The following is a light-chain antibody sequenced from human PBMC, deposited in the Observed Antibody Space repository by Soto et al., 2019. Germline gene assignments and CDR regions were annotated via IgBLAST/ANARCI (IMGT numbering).Light chain of an antibody. CDR3: SSYTSSTTLV. CDR2: EVT. CDR1: SSDVGSYNY. V-gene: IGLV2-14*01. J-gene: IGLJ2*01. Sequence: QSALTQPPSVSGSPGQAITISCTGTSSDVGSYNYVSWYQQHPGKSPKLMIFEVTNRPSGVSKRFSGSKSGNTASLTISGLQTEDEGHYYCSSYTSSTTLVFGGGTKVTVL.